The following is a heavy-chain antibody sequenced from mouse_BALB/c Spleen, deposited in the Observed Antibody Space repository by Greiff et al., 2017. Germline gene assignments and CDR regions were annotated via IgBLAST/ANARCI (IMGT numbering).Heavy chain of an antibody. Sequence: VQLQQSGPGLVKPSQSLSLTCTVTGYSITSDYAWNWIRQFPGNKLEWMGYISYSGSTSYNPSLKSRISITRDTSKNQFFLQLNSVTTEDTATYYCAEAFAYWGQGTLVTVSA. CDR3: AEAFAY. CDR1: GYSITSDYA. V-gene: IGHV3-2*02. CDR2: ISYSGST. J-gene: IGHJ3*01.